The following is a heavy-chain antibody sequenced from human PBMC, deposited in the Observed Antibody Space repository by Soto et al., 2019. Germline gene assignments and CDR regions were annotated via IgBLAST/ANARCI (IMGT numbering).Heavy chain of an antibody. D-gene: IGHD2-2*01. V-gene: IGHV1-18*01. Sequence: ASVKVSCKASGYTFTSYGISWVRQAPGQGLEWMGWISAYNGNTNYAQKLQGRVTMTTDTSTSTAYMELRSLRSDDTAVYYCATGYYCSSTSCSNFDSWGQGTLVTVSS. CDR3: ATGYYCSSTSCSNFDS. CDR2: ISAYNGNT. J-gene: IGHJ4*02. CDR1: GYTFTSYG.